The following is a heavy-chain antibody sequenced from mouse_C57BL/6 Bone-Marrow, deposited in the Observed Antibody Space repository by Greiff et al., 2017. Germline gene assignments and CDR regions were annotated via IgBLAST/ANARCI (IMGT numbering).Heavy chain of an antibody. D-gene: IGHD1-1*01. V-gene: IGHV1-5*01. CDR2: IYPGNSDT. CDR1: GYTFTSYW. CDR3: TKGRVVATGFDY. Sequence: VQLQQSGTVLARPGASVKMSCKTSGYTFTSYWMHWVKQRPGQGLEWIGAIYPGNSDTSYNQKFKGKAKLTAVTSASTAYMELSSLTNEDSAVYYCTKGRVVATGFDYWGQGTTLTVSS. J-gene: IGHJ2*01.